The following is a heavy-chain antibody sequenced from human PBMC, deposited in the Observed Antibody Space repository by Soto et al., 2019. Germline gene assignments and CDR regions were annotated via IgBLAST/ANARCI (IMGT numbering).Heavy chain of an antibody. CDR1: GYTFTSYG. V-gene: IGHV1-18*04. CDR3: ARTRSIAVAGIFSY. Sequence: ASVKVSCKASGYTFTSYGISWVRQAPGQGLEWMGWISAYNGNTNYAQKLQGRVTMTTDTSTSTAYMELRSLRSDDTAVYYCARTRSIAVAGIFSYWGQGTLVTVSS. CDR2: ISAYNGNT. D-gene: IGHD6-19*01. J-gene: IGHJ4*02.